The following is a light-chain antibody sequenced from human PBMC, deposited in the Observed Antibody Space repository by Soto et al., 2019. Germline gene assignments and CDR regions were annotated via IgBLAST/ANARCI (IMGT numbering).Light chain of an antibody. Sequence: QSALTQPASGSGSPEHPIPFSGPGTGGVVGGYNFVSWYQQHPAKAPKLMIYEVSKRPSGVSNRFSGSKSGNTASLTISGLQAEDAADYYCCSDAGSSTSFGGGTKVTVL. V-gene: IGLV2-23*02. J-gene: IGLJ3*02. CDR2: EVS. CDR3: CSDAGSSTS. CDR1: GGVVGGYNF.